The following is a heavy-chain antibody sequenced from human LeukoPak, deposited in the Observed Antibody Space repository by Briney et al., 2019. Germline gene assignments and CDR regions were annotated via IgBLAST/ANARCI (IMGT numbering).Heavy chain of an antibody. J-gene: IGHJ6*03. CDR3: ARRLKRMVRGVIRANSDYYNSYYMDV. D-gene: IGHD3-10*01. CDR1: GFTFSSYS. Sequence: GGSLRLSCAGSGFTFSSYSMNWVRQAPGKGLEWVSSISSSSSYIYYADSVKGRFTISRDNAKKSLYLQMNSLRAEDTAVYYCARRLKRMVRGVIRANSDYYNSYYMDVWGKGTTVTISS. V-gene: IGHV3-21*01. CDR2: ISSSSSYI.